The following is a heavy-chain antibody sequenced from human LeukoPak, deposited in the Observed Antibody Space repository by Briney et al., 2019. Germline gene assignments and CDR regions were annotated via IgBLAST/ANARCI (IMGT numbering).Heavy chain of an antibody. Sequence: GGSLRLSCAASGLTFSSYAMSWVRQAPGKGLEWVSAISGSGGSTYYADSVKGRFTISRDNSKNTLYLQMNSLRAEDTAIYYCAKDSGSNHFDYWGQGTLVTVSS. CDR1: GLTFSSYA. CDR3: AKDSGSNHFDY. V-gene: IGHV3-23*01. J-gene: IGHJ4*02. D-gene: IGHD6-6*01. CDR2: ISGSGGST.